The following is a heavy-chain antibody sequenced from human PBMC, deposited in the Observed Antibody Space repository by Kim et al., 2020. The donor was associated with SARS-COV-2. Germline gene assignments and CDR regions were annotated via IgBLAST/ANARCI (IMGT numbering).Heavy chain of an antibody. CDR1: GGSISSSSYY. D-gene: IGHD6-13*01. CDR2: IYYSGST. J-gene: IGHJ2*01. Sequence: SETLSLTCTVSGGSISSSSYYWGWIRQPPGQGLEWIGSIYYSGSTYYNPSLKSRVTISVDTSKNQFSLKLSSVTAADTAVYYCARHGYSSSWDHRGLGYFELWGRGTLVTVSS. V-gene: IGHV4-39*01. CDR3: ARHGYSSSWDHRGLGYFEL.